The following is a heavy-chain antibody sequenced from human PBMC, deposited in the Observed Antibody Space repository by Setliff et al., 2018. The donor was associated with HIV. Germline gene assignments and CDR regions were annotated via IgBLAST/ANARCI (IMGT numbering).Heavy chain of an antibody. CDR1: GDSVSSDSAA. J-gene: IGHJ4*02. CDR2: TYYRSKWYT. D-gene: IGHD5-18*01. CDR3: ARGGITAYYFDH. Sequence: SQTLSLTCAISGDSVSSDSAAWNWIRQSPSRGLEWLARTYYRSKWYTDYAVSVKSRITINPDTSRNQFSLQLSSVIPDDSAVYFCARGGITAYYFDHWAQGTPVTVSS. V-gene: IGHV6-1*01.